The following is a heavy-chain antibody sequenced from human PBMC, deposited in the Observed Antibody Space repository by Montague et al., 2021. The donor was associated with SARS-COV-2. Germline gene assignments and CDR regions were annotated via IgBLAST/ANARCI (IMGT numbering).Heavy chain of an antibody. CDR2: ILHGGST. D-gene: IGHD2-8*01. CDR3: ARTSQYCTPTNCYLPNAMDV. J-gene: IGHJ6*02. V-gene: IGHV4-38-2*02. CDR1: GYSITHAYY. Sequence: SETLSLTCTVSGYSITHAYYWGWIRQPPGKGLEWIGNILHGGSTYYNPSLKSRVTISVDTSNNQFSLKLTSVTAADTAVYYCARTSQYCTPTNCYLPNAMDVWGQGTTVTVSS.